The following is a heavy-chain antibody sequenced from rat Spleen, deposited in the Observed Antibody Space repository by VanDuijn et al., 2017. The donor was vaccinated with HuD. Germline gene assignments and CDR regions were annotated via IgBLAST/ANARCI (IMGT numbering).Heavy chain of an antibody. V-gene: IGHV2-63*01. D-gene: IGHD1-12*02. Sequence: QVQMKETGPGLVQTTQTLSVACTVSGFSLTSYGVHWVRQAPGKGLEWMGRMRYNGDTSYNSALKSRLSISRDTSKNHIFLRMNSMKSEDTATYHCARAPEDGYVMDAWGEGASVTVSS. CDR1: GFSLTSYG. J-gene: IGHJ4*01. CDR3: ARAPEDGYVMDA. CDR2: MRYNGDT.